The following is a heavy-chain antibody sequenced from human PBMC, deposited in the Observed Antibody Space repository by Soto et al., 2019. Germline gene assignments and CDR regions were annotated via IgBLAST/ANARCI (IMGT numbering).Heavy chain of an antibody. V-gene: IGHV3-11*06. CDR2: ISSSSSYT. CDR3: ARDSSGYIY. D-gene: IGHD3-22*01. CDR1: GFTFSDYY. Sequence: LSLSCAASGFTFSDYYMSWIRQAPGKGLEWVSYISSSSSYTNYADSVKGRFTISRDNAKNSLYLQMNSLRAEDTAVYYCARDSSGYIYWGQGTLVTVSS. J-gene: IGHJ4*02.